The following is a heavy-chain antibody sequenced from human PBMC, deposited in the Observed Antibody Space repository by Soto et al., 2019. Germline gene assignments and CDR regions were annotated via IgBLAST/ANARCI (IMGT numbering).Heavy chain of an antibody. CDR3: ARGQGTRENWFDP. Sequence: SETLSLTCAVSGGSISSSNWWSWVRQPPGKGLEWIGEIYHSGGTNYNPSLKSRVTISVDKSKHQFSLKLSSVTAADTAVYYCARGQGTRENWFDPWGQGTTVTVSS. D-gene: IGHD3-10*01. CDR2: IYHSGGT. V-gene: IGHV4-4*02. J-gene: IGHJ5*01. CDR1: GGSISSSNW.